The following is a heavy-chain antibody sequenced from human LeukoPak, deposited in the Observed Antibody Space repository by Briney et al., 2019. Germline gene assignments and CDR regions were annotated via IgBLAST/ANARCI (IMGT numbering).Heavy chain of an antibody. J-gene: IGHJ6*03. V-gene: IGHV4-39*07. CDR1: GGSISSSSYY. Sequence: SETLSLTCTVSGGSISSSSYYWGWIRQPPGKGLEWIGSIYYSGSTYYNPSLKSRVTISVDTSENQFSLKLSSVTAADTAVYYCARDGSSSWFHYYMDVWGKGTTVTVSS. CDR2: IYYSGST. CDR3: ARDGSSSWFHYYMDV. D-gene: IGHD6-13*01.